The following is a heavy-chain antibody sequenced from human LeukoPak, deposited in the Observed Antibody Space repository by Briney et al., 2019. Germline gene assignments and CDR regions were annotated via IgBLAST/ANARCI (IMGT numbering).Heavy chain of an antibody. J-gene: IGHJ5*02. CDR1: GGSFSGYY. D-gene: IGHD3-10*01. CDR3: ARRPRGVAKVNWFDR. CDR2: INHSGST. Sequence: SETLSLTCAVYGGSFSGYYWSWIRQPPGKGLEWIGEINHSGSTNYNPSLKSRVTISVDTSKNQFSLKLSSVTAADTAVYYCARRPRGVAKVNWFDRWGQGTLVTVSS. V-gene: IGHV4-34*01.